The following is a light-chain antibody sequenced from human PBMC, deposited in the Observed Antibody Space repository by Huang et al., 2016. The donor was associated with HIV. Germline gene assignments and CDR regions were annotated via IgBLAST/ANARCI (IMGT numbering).Light chain of an antibody. Sequence: DIQMTQSPSSLSASVGDRVTITCRASQTIITYLNWYQQKPGKAPKLLIYGASSLHSGAPSRFSGSGSGTYFTLTISSLQPDDFATYYCQQSFNTPPYTFGQGTKLEIK. CDR2: GAS. J-gene: IGKJ2*01. CDR1: QTIITY. CDR3: QQSFNTPPYT. V-gene: IGKV1-39*01.